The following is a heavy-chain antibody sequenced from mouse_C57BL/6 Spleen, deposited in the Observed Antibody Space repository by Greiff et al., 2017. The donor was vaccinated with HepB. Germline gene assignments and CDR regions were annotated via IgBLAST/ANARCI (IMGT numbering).Heavy chain of an antibody. CDR2: IYPGDGDT. D-gene: IGHD2-10*02. V-gene: IGHV1-82*01. CDR1: GYAFSSSW. Sequence: VQVVESGPELVKPGASVKISCKASGYAFSSSWMNWVKQRPGKGLEWIGRIYPGDGDTNYNGKFKGKATLTADKSSSTAYMQLSSLTSEDSAVYFCARQEYGFAYWGQGTLVTVSA. J-gene: IGHJ3*01. CDR3: ARQEYGFAY.